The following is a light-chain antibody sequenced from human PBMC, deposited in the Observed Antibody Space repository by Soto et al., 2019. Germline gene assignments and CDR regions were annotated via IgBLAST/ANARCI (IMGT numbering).Light chain of an antibody. J-gene: IGKJ3*01. CDR2: GAS. V-gene: IGKV3-20*01. Sequence: EVVLTQSPGTLSLSPGERATLSCRTSQGVTTAYLAWYQHKPGQAPRLLIYGASNRATGIPDRFSGSGSGTDFTLTISRLEPDNFAVYACQEDGASPLFTFGPGRKVDLK. CDR1: QGVTTAY. CDR3: QEDGASPLFT.